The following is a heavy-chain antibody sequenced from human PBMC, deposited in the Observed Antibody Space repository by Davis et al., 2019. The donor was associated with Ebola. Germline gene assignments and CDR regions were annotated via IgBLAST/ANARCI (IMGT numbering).Heavy chain of an antibody. CDR3: ARGLYGYGGMDV. V-gene: IGHV1-18*01. CDR1: GYTFTSYG. CDR2: ISAYNGNT. Sequence: ASVKVSCKASGYTFTSYGISWVRQAPGQGLEWMGWISAYNGNTNYAQKLQGRVTMTRDTSTSTVYMELSSLRSEDTAVYYCARGLYGYGGMDVWGQGTTVTVSS. D-gene: IGHD5-12*01. J-gene: IGHJ6*02.